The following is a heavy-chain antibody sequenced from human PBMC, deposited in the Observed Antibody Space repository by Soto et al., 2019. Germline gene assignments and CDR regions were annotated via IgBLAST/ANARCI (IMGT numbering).Heavy chain of an antibody. V-gene: IGHV1-69*01. D-gene: IGHD3-22*01. J-gene: IGHJ2*01. CDR2: IIPKYGAV. CDR3: EGDPYHYDVNGNFANYVDL. CDR1: GGTFSGFA. Sequence: QVQLVQSGAAVKKPGSSVKVSCKASGGTFSGFAIGWVRQAPGQGLEWVGGIIPKYGAVKYAQTFQVRATIAADYSTVTASRELSSLLCEDTAVYYCEGDPYHYDVNGNFANYVDLWCRGTLVTVSS.